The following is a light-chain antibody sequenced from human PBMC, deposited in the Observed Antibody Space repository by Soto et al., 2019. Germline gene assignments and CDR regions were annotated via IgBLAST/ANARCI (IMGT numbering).Light chain of an antibody. CDR2: VAS. V-gene: IGKV3-20*01. J-gene: IGKJ2*01. Sequence: EIGLTQSRGTLSFSPGERATLSCRSSQSVSSSDLPWYQPKPGQAPRLLIYVASSSATAIPDTFSGSGSGGYFTVTVSVLAPEEFRVYYCHHYGSSPYTFGLGAKLEI. CDR3: HHYGSSPYT. CDR1: QSVSSSD.